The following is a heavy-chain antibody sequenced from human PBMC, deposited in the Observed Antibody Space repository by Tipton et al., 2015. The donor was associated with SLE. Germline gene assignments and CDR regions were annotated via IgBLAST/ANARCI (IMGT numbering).Heavy chain of an antibody. CDR1: GGSISSGAYL. Sequence: LRLSCIVSGGSISSGAYLWSWIRQHPGKGLEWIGYIYYSGRTYYNPSLKSRISISVDTSKNQFSLNLSSVTAADTAVYYCARFPTYHFDLWGQGTLVTVSS. CDR2: IYYSGRT. J-gene: IGHJ4*02. V-gene: IGHV4-31*02. D-gene: IGHD2-2*01. CDR3: ARFPTYHFDL.